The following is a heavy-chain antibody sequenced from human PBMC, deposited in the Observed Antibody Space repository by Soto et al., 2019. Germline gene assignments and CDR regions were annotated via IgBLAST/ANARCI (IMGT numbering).Heavy chain of an antibody. CDR2: ISYDGNKK. J-gene: IGHJ4*02. CDR1: GFTLSSYS. Sequence: QVQLVESGGGVVQPGRSLRLSCAASGFTLSSYSMHWVRQAPGKWLEWVGVISYDGNKKYYRDSVKGRFSISRDTSNNTVHLQMNSLRPDDTAVYYCARSVAVAGLDYWGQGSLVNVSS. D-gene: IGHD6-19*01. V-gene: IGHV3-30-3*01. CDR3: ARSVAVAGLDY.